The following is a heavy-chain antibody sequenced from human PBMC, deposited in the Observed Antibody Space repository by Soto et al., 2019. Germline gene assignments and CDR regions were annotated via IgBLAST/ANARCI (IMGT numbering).Heavy chain of an antibody. J-gene: IGHJ5*02. Sequence: EVQLVESGGGLVQPGGSLRLSCEGSGFTFSGHYMDWVRQAPGKGLEWLGRIRNKPNGHTTAYAASVKGRFTISRDDSKNLVNPQMNTLKSGDTALYYFSPPVITAPLFGSWGKGTLVAVSS. CDR1: GFTFSGHY. CDR3: SPPVITAPLFGS. V-gene: IGHV3-72*01. D-gene: IGHD3-3*01. CDR2: IRNKPNGHTT.